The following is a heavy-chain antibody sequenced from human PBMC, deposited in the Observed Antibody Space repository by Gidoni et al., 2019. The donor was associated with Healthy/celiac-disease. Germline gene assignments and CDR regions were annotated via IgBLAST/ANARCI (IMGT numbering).Heavy chain of an antibody. CDR3: ARGHQKDTGGYVEN. J-gene: IGHJ4*02. CDR1: GFTFSSYA. D-gene: IGHD5-18*01. CDR2: ISYDGSNK. Sequence: QVQLVDSGGGVVQPGRSLRLSCAASGFTFSSYAMHWVRQAPGKGLEWVAVISYDGSNKYYADSVKGRFTISRDNSKNTLYLQMNSLRAEDTAVYYCARGHQKDTGGYVENWGQGTLVTVSS. V-gene: IGHV3-30-3*01.